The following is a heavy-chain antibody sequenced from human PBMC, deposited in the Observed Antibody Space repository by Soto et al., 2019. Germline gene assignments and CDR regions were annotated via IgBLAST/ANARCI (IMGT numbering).Heavy chain of an antibody. CDR1: GFSLSNAGMG. D-gene: IGHD2-15*01. CDR2: MFLDDEK. CDR3: ARINGGNAGLDY. Sequence: QVTLKESGPVLVKPTETLTLTCTVSGFSLSNAGMGVTWIRQPPGKALEWLAHMFLDDEKSYRTSLKSRLTISKDTSKKQVVLTMTNMDPVDTATYFCARINGGNAGLDYWGQGTPVTVSS. V-gene: IGHV2-26*01. J-gene: IGHJ4*02.